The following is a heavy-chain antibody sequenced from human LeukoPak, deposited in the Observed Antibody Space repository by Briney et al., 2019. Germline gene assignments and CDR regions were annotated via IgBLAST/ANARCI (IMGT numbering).Heavy chain of an antibody. Sequence: GGSLRLSCAASGFTFSSYAMHWVRQAPGKGLEWVAVISYDGSNKYYADSVKGRFTISRDNAESSLYLQMTSLRAEDTAVYFCVRDYMYAFDIWGQGTMVTVSS. CDR1: GFTFSSYA. V-gene: IGHV3-30-3*01. CDR2: ISYDGSNK. J-gene: IGHJ3*02. CDR3: VRDYMYAFDI.